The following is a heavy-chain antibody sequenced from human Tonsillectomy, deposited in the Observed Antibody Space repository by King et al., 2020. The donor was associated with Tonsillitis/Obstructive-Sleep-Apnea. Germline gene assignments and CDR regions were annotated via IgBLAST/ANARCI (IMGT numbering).Heavy chain of an antibody. CDR3: ARLGVAAVDFQH. V-gene: IGHV5-10-1*01. CDR2: IDPSDSHT. J-gene: IGHJ1*01. Sequence: QLVQSGAEVKKPGESLRISCKASGYSFTSYWISWVRQKPGKGLEWMGRIDPSDSHTNYTPSFQGHVTISAYKSISTAYLQWSSLKASDTAMYYCARLGVAAVDFQHWGQAPWSPSPQ. CDR1: GYSFTSYW. D-gene: IGHD1-26*01.